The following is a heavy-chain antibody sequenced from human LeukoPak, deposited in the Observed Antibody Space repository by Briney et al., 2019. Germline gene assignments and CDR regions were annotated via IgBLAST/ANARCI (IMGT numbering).Heavy chain of an antibody. CDR2: IIPIFGTA. V-gene: IGHV1-69*05. CDR1: GYTFTSYY. Sequence: ASVKVSCKASGYTFTSYYMHWVRQAPGQGLEWMGGIIPIFGTANYAQKFQGRVTITTDESTSTAYMELSSLRSEDTAVYYCARAVSPGNWFDPWGQGTLVTVSS. CDR3: ARAVSPGNWFDP. J-gene: IGHJ5*02. D-gene: IGHD4-11*01.